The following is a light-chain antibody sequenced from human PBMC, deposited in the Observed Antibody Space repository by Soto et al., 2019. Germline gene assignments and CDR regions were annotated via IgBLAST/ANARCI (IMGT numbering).Light chain of an antibody. Sequence: SVLPQPPSSSGSPGQSVTISCTGTSSDVGGYKYVSWYQQHPGKAPKLIIYEVNKRPSGVPDRYSGSKSGNTASLTVSGLQAEDEADYYCISYAGSTNVFGTGTKVTVL. CDR2: EVN. CDR3: ISYAGSTNV. J-gene: IGLJ1*01. CDR1: SSDVGGYKY. V-gene: IGLV2-8*01.